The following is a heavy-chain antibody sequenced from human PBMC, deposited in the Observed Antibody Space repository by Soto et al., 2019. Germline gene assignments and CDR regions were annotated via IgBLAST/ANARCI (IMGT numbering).Heavy chain of an antibody. CDR2: IIPIFGTA. J-gene: IGHJ4*02. CDR1: GGTFSSYA. D-gene: IGHD3-10*01. CDR3: ARDQRRITMVRGYYFDY. Sequence: ASVKVSCKASGGTFSSYAISWVRQAPGQGLEWMGGIIPIFGTANYAQKFQGRVTITADESTSTAYMELSSLRSEDTAVYYCARDQRRITMVRGYYFDYWGQGTLVTVSS. V-gene: IGHV1-69*13.